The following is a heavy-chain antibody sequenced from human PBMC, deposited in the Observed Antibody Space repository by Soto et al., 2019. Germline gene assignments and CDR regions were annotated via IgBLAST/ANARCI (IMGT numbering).Heavy chain of an antibody. D-gene: IGHD2-15*01. CDR2: IIPIFGTA. J-gene: IGHJ5*02. V-gene: IGHV1-69*13. CDR1: GCTFSSYS. CDR3: AREDIVVVVAATHWFDP. Sequence: SVKVSCKASGCTFSSYSISWVRQAPGQGLEWMGGIIPIFGTANYAQKFQGRVTITADESTSTAYMELSSLRSEDTAVYYCAREDIVVVVAATHWFDPWGQGTLVTVSS.